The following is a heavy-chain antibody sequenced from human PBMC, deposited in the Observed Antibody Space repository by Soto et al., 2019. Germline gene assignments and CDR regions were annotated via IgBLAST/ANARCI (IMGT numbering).Heavy chain of an antibody. D-gene: IGHD6-6*01. CDR3: ARDDIATRPQYYSGMDV. V-gene: IGHV1-18*04. CDR1: GYTFTTYG. CDR2: INGYTGNT. J-gene: IGHJ6*02. Sequence: QVQLVQSGAEVKQPGASVTVSCEASGYTFTTYGISWVRQASGQGLEWMGWINGYTGNTKYDERVQGRVTMTRETSTSTSYMEVRSLRSDDTAVYYCARDDIATRPQYYSGMDVWGQGTTVTASS.